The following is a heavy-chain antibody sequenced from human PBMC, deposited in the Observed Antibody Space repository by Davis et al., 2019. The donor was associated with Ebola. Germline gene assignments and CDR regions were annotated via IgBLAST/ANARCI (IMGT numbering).Heavy chain of an antibody. CDR3: ARGDFWSGYGR. Sequence: MPSETLSLTCTVSGGSISSSSYYWGWIRQPPGKGLEWIGEINHSGSTNYNPSLKSRVTISVDTSKNQFSLKLSSVTAADTAVYYCARGDFWSGYGRWGQGTLVTVSS. CDR1: GGSISSSSYY. V-gene: IGHV4-39*07. D-gene: IGHD3-3*01. CDR2: INHSGST. J-gene: IGHJ4*02.